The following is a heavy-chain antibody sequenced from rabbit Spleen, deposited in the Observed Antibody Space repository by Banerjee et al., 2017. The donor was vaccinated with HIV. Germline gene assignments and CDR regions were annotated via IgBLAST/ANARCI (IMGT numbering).Heavy chain of an antibody. CDR1: GFSFSNKAV. CDR3: LREGL. V-gene: IGHV1S45*01. CDR2: INIVTGKT. Sequence: QEQLVESGGGLVKPGASLTLTCKASGFSFSNKAVMCWVRQAPGKGLEWIACINIVTGKTVYASWAKGRFIMSRTSSTTVTLQMTSLTAADTATYFCLREGLWGPGTLVTVS. J-gene: IGHJ4*01.